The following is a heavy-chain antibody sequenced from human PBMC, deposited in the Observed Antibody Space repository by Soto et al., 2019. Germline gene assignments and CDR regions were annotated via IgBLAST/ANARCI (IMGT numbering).Heavy chain of an antibody. CDR3: ARVRQGAINLLADAFDI. V-gene: IGHV4-30-4*01. J-gene: IGHJ3*02. CDR1: GRSSSSRDHY. CDR2: IYYRVST. Sequence: PSESRARTCTFSGRSSSSRDHYWSWILHPPGKGLEWIGYIYYRVSTSYNPSLKGRVTIAVDTSKNQFSLKLSSVTAADTAVYYCARVRQGAINLLADAFDIW. D-gene: IGHD2-8*02.